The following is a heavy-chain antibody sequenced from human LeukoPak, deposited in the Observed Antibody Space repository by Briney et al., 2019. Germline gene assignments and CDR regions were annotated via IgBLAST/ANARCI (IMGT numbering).Heavy chain of an antibody. Sequence: GGSLRLSCAASGFTFSSYSMNWVRQAPGKGLEWVSYISSSSSTIYYADSVKGRFTISRDNAKNSLYLQMNSLRAEDTAVYYCARDSPILVVPAAMKDYYYGMDVWGQGTTVTVSS. CDR3: ARDSPILVVPAAMKDYYYGMDV. CDR1: GFTFSSYS. V-gene: IGHV3-48*01. CDR2: ISSSSSTI. J-gene: IGHJ6*02. D-gene: IGHD2-2*01.